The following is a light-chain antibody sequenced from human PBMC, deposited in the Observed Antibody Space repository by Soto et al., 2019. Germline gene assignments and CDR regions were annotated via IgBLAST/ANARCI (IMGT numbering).Light chain of an antibody. CDR3: QQYNNWPPYT. CDR2: GAS. V-gene: IGKV3-15*01. CDR1: QGVSGN. Sequence: EIVMTQSPATLSVSPGERATLSCRASQGVSGNLAWYQQKTGQAPRLLIYGASTRATGIPARFSGSGSGTEFTLTISSLQSEDFAVYYCQQYNNWPPYTFGQGTKLEIK. J-gene: IGKJ2*01.